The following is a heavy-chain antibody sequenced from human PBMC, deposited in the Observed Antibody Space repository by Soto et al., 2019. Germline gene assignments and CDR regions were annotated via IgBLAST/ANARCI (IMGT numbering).Heavy chain of an antibody. CDR2: ISAGGSNT. V-gene: IGHV3-23*01. CDR1: GFTFRSYA. CDR3: AKKGPPRDAFDI. J-gene: IGHJ3*02. Sequence: EVQLLESGGGLVQPGGSLRLSCAVSGFTFRSYAMSWVRQAPGKGPEWVSVISAGGSNTYYAESVKGRFTISRDNSKNPLYLQMTSLRDEDTAVYYCAKKGPPRDAFDIWGQGTMVTVST.